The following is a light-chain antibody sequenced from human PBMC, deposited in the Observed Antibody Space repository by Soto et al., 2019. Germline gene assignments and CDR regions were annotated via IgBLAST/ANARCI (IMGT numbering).Light chain of an antibody. J-gene: IGLJ1*01. V-gene: IGLV2-14*01. Sequence: QSVLTQPASVSGSPGQSITISCTGTSSDVGSYNFVSWYQQHPGNAPKLMIYDVSNRPSGVSNRFSGSKTGNTASLTISGLQAEDEADYYCSSYTTSSTYVFGSGTKLTV. CDR1: SSDVGSYNF. CDR2: DVS. CDR3: SSYTTSSTYV.